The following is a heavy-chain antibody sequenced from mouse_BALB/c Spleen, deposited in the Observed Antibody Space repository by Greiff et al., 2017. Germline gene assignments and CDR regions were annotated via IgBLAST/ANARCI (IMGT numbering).Heavy chain of an antibody. J-gene: IGHJ1*01. CDR3: ARSYYYGSSSWYFDV. Sequence: VQLKESGGGLVQPGGSRKLSCAASGFTFSSFGMHWVRQAPEKGLEWVAYISSGSSTIYYADTVKGRFTISRDNPKNTLFLQMTSLRSEDTAMYYCARSYYYGSSSWYFDVWGAGTTVTVSS. CDR1: GFTFSSFG. V-gene: IGHV5-17*02. CDR2: ISSGSSTI. D-gene: IGHD1-1*01.